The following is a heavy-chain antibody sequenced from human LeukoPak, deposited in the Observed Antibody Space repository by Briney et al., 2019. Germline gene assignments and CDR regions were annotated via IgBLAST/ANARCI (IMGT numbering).Heavy chain of an antibody. CDR2: ISDSGGST. Sequence: PGGSLRLSCAASGFTFSSYAMSWVRQAPGKGLEWVSAISDSGGSTYYADSVKGRFTISRDNAKNSLYLQMSSLRAEDMALYYCAKDSNYYGSGSYDYWGQGTLVTVSS. CDR3: AKDSNYYGSGSYDY. J-gene: IGHJ4*02. CDR1: GFTFSSYA. D-gene: IGHD3-10*01. V-gene: IGHV3-23*01.